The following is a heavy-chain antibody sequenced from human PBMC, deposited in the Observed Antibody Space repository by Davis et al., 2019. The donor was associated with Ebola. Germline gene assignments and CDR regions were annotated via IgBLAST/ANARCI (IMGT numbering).Heavy chain of an antibody. CDR1: GGSISGYY. CDR2: ISPTGNT. J-gene: IGHJ3*01. D-gene: IGHD2-2*02. CDR3: ARSYTSGNYRDAFDV. V-gene: IGHV4-4*07. Sequence: GSLRLSCAVSGGSISGYYWNWVRQPAGKGLEWIGRISPTGNTNHNPSLKSRVSMSVDTSKNQFSLKLTSVTAADTAVYYCARSYTSGNYRDAFDVWGQGTVVTVSS.